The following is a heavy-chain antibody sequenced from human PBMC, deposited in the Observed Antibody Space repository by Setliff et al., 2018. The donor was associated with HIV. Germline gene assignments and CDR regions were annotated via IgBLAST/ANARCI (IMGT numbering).Heavy chain of an antibody. CDR1: GFTFSRYW. V-gene: IGHV3-7*03. Sequence: PGGSLRLSCAGSGFTFSRYWMGWVRQAPGKGLEWVANIKQDGSEKYYVDSVRGRFTISRDNAKNSLYLQMNSLRAEDTAVYYCARGDFDWNPYYYYYYYMDVWGKGTTVTVSS. J-gene: IGHJ6*03. D-gene: IGHD3-9*01. CDR3: ARGDFDWNPYYYYYYYMDV. CDR2: IKQDGSEK.